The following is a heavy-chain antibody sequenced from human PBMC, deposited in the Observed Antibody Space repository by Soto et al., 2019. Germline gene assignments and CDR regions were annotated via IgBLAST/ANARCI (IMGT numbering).Heavy chain of an antibody. CDR2: IGTAGDT. V-gene: IGHV3-13*01. CDR1: GFTFSNYD. J-gene: IGHJ4*02. CDR3: ARGRLISLYHFDY. D-gene: IGHD2-15*01. Sequence: EVQLVESGGGLVQPGGSLRLSCAASGFTFSNYDMHCVRQVTGKGLEWVSTIGTAGDTYYPGSVKGRFTISRENAKNSLYLQMNSLRAEDTAVYYCARGRLISLYHFDYWGQGTLVTVSS.